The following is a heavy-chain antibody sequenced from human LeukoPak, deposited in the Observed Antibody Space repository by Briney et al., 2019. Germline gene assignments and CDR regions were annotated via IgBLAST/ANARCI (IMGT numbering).Heavy chain of an antibody. CDR3: AKWARYCTNGVCYYFDY. Sequence: GGSLRLSCVASGLTFSSYGMSWVRQAPGKGLEWVSVISGGGGSTYYADSVKGRFTISRDNSKNTVYLQMNSLRAEDTAVYYCAKWARYCTNGVCYYFDYWGQGTLVTVSS. CDR2: ISGGGGST. V-gene: IGHV3-23*01. D-gene: IGHD2-8*01. J-gene: IGHJ4*02. CDR1: GLTFSSYG.